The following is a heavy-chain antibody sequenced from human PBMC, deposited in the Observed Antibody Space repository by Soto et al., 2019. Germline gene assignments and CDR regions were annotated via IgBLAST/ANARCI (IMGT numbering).Heavy chain of an antibody. CDR3: TRRGARAAGTNWFDP. CDR2: MSHGGTT. Sequence: QLQLQESGPGVVKPSETLSLTCSVSGGSISSGSYYWGWIRQTPGRGLEWIASMSHGGTTYSNPSLKSRVTISVDTPKSQFSLRLTPVTAADAAVYYCTRRGARAAGTNWFDPWGQGTLVTVSS. CDR1: GGSISSGSYY. V-gene: IGHV4-39*01. D-gene: IGHD6-13*01. J-gene: IGHJ5*02.